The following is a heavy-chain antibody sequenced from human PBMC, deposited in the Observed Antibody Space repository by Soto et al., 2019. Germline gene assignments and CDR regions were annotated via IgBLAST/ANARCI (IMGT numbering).Heavy chain of an antibody. CDR3: ARAPAMVRGVIIHYYGMDV. D-gene: IGHD3-10*01. CDR2: IYSGGST. V-gene: IGHV3-66*01. J-gene: IGHJ6*02. Sequence: GGSLRISCAASGFTVSSNYMSWVRQAPGKGLEWVSVIYSGGSTYYADSVKGRFTISRDNSKNTLYLQMNSLRAEDTVVYYCARAPAMVRGVIIHYYGMDVWGQGTTVTVFS. CDR1: GFTVSSNY.